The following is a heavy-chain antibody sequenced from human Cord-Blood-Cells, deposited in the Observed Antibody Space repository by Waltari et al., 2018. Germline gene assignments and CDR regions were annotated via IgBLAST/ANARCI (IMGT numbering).Heavy chain of an antibody. CDR2: IYYSGST. CDR3: AGLPPGGSSDY. V-gene: IGHV4-39*01. J-gene: IGHJ4*02. D-gene: IGHD6-6*01. Sequence: QLQLQESGPGLVKPSETLSLTCTVSGGSISSSSYYWGWIRQPPGKGLEWIGSIYYSGSTYYNPSLKSRVTISVDTSKNQFSLKLSAVTAADTAVYYCAGLPPGGSSDYWCQGTLVTVSS. CDR1: GGSISSSSYY.